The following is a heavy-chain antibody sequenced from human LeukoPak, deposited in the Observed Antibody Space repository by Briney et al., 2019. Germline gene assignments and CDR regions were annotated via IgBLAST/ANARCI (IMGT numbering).Heavy chain of an antibody. CDR1: GFTFSTYG. CDR2: IWYDGSNK. Sequence: GGSLRLSCEASGFTFSTYGMHWVRQAPGKGLEWVAVIWYDGSNKYYADSVKGRFTISRDNSKNTLYLQMNSLRAEDTAVYYCAKDTTPVVGAPYWGQGTLVTVSS. D-gene: IGHD1-26*01. J-gene: IGHJ4*02. V-gene: IGHV3-30*02. CDR3: AKDTTPVVGAPY.